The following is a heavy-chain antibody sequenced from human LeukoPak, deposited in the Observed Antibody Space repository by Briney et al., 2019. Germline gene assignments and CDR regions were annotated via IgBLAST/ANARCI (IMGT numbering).Heavy chain of an antibody. Sequence: GGSLRLSCAASGFTFSSYGTHWVRQAPGKGLEWVAFIRFDGSNKYYADSVKGRFTISRDNSKNTLYLQMNSLRAEDTAVYYCARDLTVVVTATYDYWGQGTLVTVSS. CDR1: GFTFSSYG. J-gene: IGHJ4*02. CDR2: IRFDGSNK. V-gene: IGHV3-30*02. CDR3: ARDLTVVVTATYDY. D-gene: IGHD2-21*02.